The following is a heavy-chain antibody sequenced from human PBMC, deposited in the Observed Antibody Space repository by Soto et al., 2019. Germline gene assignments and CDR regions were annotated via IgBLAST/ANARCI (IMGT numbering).Heavy chain of an antibody. J-gene: IGHJ4*02. Sequence: SETLSLTCAVSGGSISSCGYSWSWIRQAPGKGLEWIGYIYHSGSTYYNPSLKSRVTISVDRSKNQFSLKLSSVTAADTTVYYCAREGYSGYDSPGYFDYWGQGTLVTVSS. CDR2: IYHSGST. CDR1: GGSISSCGYS. V-gene: IGHV4-30-2*01. D-gene: IGHD5-12*01. CDR3: AREGYSGYDSPGYFDY.